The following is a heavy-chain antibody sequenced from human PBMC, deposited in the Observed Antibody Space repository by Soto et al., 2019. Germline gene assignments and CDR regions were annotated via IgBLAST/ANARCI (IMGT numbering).Heavy chain of an antibody. CDR1: GGTFSSYA. V-gene: IGHV1-69*12. J-gene: IGHJ4*02. Sequence: QVQLVQTGAEVKKPGSSVKVSCKASGGTFSSYAISWVRQAPGQGLEWMGGIIPIFGTANYAQKFQGRVTITADEPTSTADMELSSLRSEDTAVYYCARDSNGDYGPGYWGEGTLVTVSS. CDR3: ARDSNGDYGPGY. CDR2: IIPIFGTA. D-gene: IGHD4-17*01.